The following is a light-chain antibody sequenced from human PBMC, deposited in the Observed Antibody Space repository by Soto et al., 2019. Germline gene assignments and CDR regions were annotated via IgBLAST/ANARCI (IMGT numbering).Light chain of an antibody. CDR3: QHYFTTPRT. CDR2: WAS. V-gene: IGKV4-1*01. J-gene: IGKJ2*01. CDR1: QSLFYSSNNKNF. Sequence: DIVMTQSPDSLAVSLGERTTINCKSSQSLFYSSNNKNFLAWYQQKAGQTPKLLIYWASTRESGVPDRFSGSGSGAEFNLTITSLQAEDAGVYYCQHYFTTPRTFGQGTRLEI.